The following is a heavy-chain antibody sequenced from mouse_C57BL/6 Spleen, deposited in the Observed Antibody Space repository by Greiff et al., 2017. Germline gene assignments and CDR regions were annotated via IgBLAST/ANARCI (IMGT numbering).Heavy chain of an antibody. J-gene: IGHJ1*03. CDR1: GYSITSDY. V-gene: IGHV3-8*01. CDR2: ISYSGST. CDR3: ARSPISTTVVAPRYFDV. Sequence: EVKLLESGPGLAKPSQTLSLTCSVTGYSITSDYWNWIRKFPGNKLEYMGYISYSGSTYYNPSLKSRISITRDTSKNQYYLQLNSVTTEDTATYYCARSPISTTVVAPRYFDVWGTGTTVTVSS. D-gene: IGHD1-1*01.